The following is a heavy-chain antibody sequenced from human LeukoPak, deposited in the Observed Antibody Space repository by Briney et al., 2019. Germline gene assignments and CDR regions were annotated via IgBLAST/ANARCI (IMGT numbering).Heavy chain of an antibody. J-gene: IGHJ5*02. Sequence: ASVKVSCKASGYTFTSYGISWVRQAPGQGLEWMGWISAYNGNTNYAQKLQVRVTMTTDTSTSTAYMELRSLRSDDTAVYYCARDRHCSSTSCYSLWFDPWGQGTLVTVSS. CDR1: GYTFTSYG. CDR2: ISAYNGNT. V-gene: IGHV1-18*01. D-gene: IGHD2-2*01. CDR3: ARDRHCSSTSCYSLWFDP.